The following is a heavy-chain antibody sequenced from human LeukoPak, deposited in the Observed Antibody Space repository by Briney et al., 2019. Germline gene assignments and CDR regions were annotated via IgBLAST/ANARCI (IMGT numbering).Heavy chain of an antibody. J-gene: IGHJ6*03. CDR2: IYSGGST. CDR1: GFAVSSNY. D-gene: IGHD2-2*01. CDR3: ARLSQLLWFYMDV. Sequence: GGSLRLSCAASGFAVSSNYMSWVRQAPGKGLEWVSVIYSGGSTYYADCVNGRFTISRDNSKNTLYLQMNSLRAEDTAVYYCARLSQLLWFYMDVWGKGTTVTVSS. V-gene: IGHV3-53*01.